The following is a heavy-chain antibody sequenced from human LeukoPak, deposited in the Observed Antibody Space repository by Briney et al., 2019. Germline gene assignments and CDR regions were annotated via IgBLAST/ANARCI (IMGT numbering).Heavy chain of an antibody. CDR2: INPNAGST. CDR3: ARGPILLRFLEWLLSDFDY. J-gene: IGHJ4*02. D-gene: IGHD3-3*01. Sequence: ASVKVSCKPSGYTFTSYYMHLVRQSPGQELEWLGIINPNAGSTSYAQKLQGRGNMTRDTSTSTVYMELSSLRSEDTAVYYCARGPILLRFLEWLLSDFDYWGQGTLVTVSS. V-gene: IGHV1-46*01. CDR1: GYTFTSYY.